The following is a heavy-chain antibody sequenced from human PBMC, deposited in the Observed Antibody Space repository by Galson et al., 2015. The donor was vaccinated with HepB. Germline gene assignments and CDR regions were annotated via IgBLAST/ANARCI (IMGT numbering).Heavy chain of an antibody. CDR1: GFTFSSYA. V-gene: IGHV3-23*01. D-gene: IGHD3-10*01. Sequence: SLRLSCAASGFTFSSYAMNWVRQAPGKGLEWVSAISGSGGTTYYADSVKGRFTISRDNSKNTLYLQMNSLRAEDTAVYYCANAGSWFGELLYRWFDPWGQVTLVTVSS. J-gene: IGHJ5*02. CDR2: ISGSGGTT. CDR3: ANAGSWFGELLYRWFDP.